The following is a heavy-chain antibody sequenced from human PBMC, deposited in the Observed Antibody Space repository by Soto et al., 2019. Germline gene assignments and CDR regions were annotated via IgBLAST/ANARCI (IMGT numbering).Heavy chain of an antibody. CDR3: ARVGEAGQWLDYFDY. D-gene: IGHD6-19*01. Sequence: GSLRLSCAASGFTFSSYAMHWVRQAPGKGLEWVAVISYDGSNKYYADSVKGRFTISRDNSKNTLYLQMNSLRAEDTAVYYCARVGEAGQWLDYFDYWGQGTLVTVSS. CDR1: GFTFSSYA. V-gene: IGHV3-30-3*01. CDR2: ISYDGSNK. J-gene: IGHJ4*02.